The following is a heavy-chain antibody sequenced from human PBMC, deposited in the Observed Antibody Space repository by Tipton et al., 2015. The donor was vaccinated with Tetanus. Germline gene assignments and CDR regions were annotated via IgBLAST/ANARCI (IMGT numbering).Heavy chain of an antibody. CDR1: GGSFSGYY. Sequence: TLSLTCAVYGGSFSGYYWSWIRQPPGKGLEWIGEINHSGSTNYNPSLKSRVTMSVDTSKNQFSLKLSSVTAADTAVYYCARDEVVITTGWWFDPWGQGTLVTVSS. CDR2: INHSGST. CDR3: ARDEVVITTGWWFDP. J-gene: IGHJ5*02. V-gene: IGHV4-34*01. D-gene: IGHD3-22*01.